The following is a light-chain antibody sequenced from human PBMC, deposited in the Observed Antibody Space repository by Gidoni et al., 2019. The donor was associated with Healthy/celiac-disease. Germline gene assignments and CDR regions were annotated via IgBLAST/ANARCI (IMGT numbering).Light chain of an antibody. V-gene: IGLV3-1*01. CDR3: QAWDSSTVV. CDR1: KLGDKY. Sequence: SYELTQPPSVSVSPGQTASITGSGDKLGDKYACWYQQKPGQSPVLVIYQDSKRPSGIPERFSGSNSGNTATLTISGTQAMDEADYYCQAWDSSTVVFGGGTNLTVL. J-gene: IGLJ2*01. CDR2: QDS.